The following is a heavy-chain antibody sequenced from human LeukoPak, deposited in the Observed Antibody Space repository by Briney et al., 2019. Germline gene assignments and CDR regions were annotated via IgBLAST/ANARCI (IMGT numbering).Heavy chain of an antibody. CDR3: TREAGNTQYFDY. J-gene: IGHJ4*02. CDR2: IYTSGST. V-gene: IGHV4-4*07. CDR1: GGSISSYY. Sequence: PSETLSLTCTVSGGSISSYYWSWIRQPAGKGLEWIGRIYTSGSTNYNLSLKSRVTMSVDTSKNQFSLKLSSVTAADTAMYYCTREAGNTQYFDYWGQGTLVTVSS. D-gene: IGHD1-1*01.